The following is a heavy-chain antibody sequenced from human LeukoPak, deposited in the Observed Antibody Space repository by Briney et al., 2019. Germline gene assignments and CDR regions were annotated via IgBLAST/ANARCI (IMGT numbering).Heavy chain of an antibody. D-gene: IGHD3-10*01. V-gene: IGHV4-59*01. CDR3: AGSKAIGGFLGRDESRRYNWFDP. CDR1: GGSISSYY. CDR2: LYYSGST. J-gene: IGHJ5*02. Sequence: SETLSLTCTVSGGSISSYYWSWIRQPPGKGLEWIGQLYYSGSTNYNPSFKSRVTISVDTSKKQFSLKLNSVTAADTAVYYCAGSKAIGGFLGRDESRRYNWFDPWGQGTLVTVSS.